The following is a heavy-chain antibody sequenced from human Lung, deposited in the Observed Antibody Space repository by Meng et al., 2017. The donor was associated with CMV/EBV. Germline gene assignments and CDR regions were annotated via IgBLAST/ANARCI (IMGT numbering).Heavy chain of an antibody. J-gene: IGHJ5*02. CDR3: ARLVGVPAAIGWFDP. Sequence: SXTXSLXCTVSGASISSGGYYWSWIRQHPGKGLEYIGYNYYSGSTYYNASLRSRVTISVDTSKNQFSLKLSSVTAADTAVYYCARLVGVPAAIGWFDPWGQGTXVTVSS. CDR1: GASISSGGYY. CDR2: NYYSGST. V-gene: IGHV4-31*03. D-gene: IGHD2-2*01.